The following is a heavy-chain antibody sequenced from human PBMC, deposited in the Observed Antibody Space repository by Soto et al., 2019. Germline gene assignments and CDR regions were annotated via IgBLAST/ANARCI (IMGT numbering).Heavy chain of an antibody. D-gene: IGHD3-3*01. Sequence: EVQLVESGGGLGQPGRSLRLSCAASGFTFDDYAMHWVRQAPGKGLEWVSGISWNSGSIGYADSVKGRFTISRDNAKNSLYLQMNSRRAEDTALYYCAKDRPVFVGVTYFDFWCQGSLVTVSS. CDR3: AKDRPVFVGVTYFDF. V-gene: IGHV3-9*01. CDR2: ISWNSGSI. J-gene: IGHJ4*02. CDR1: GFTFDDYA.